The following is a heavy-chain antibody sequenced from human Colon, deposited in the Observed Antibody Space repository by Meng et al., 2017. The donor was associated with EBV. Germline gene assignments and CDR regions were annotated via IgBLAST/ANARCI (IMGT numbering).Heavy chain of an antibody. J-gene: IGHJ4*02. CDR3: ARVGAYCGGDCYHPR. V-gene: IGHV4-4*02. Sequence: APELVSPSGTLSLTCAVSGGSLSSRHWWSWVRQPPGKGLECIGEIYHSGSTNYNPSLKSRVTISVDESKNQFSLRLSSVTAADTAVYYCARVGAYCGGDCYHPRWGQGTLVTVSS. CDR1: GGSLSSRHW. D-gene: IGHD2-21*02. CDR2: IYHSGST.